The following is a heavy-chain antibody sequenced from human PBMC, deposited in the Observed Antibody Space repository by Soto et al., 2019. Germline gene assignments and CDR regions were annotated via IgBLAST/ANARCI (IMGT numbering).Heavy chain of an antibody. J-gene: IGHJ4*02. CDR2: ISYDGSNK. D-gene: IGHD6-13*01. V-gene: IGHV3-30-3*01. Sequence: GGSLRLSCAASGFTFSSYAMHWVRQAPGKGLEWVAVISYDGSNKYYADSVKGRFTISRDNSKNTLYLQMNSLRAEDTAVYYCASQIIAADDYWGQGTLVTVSS. CDR1: GFTFSSYA. CDR3: ASQIIAADDY.